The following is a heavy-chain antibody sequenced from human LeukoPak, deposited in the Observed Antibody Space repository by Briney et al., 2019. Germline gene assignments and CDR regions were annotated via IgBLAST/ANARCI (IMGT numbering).Heavy chain of an antibody. V-gene: IGHV3-30*18. D-gene: IGHD6-13*01. CDR3: TKDRREQQLVYYFDY. J-gene: IGHJ4*02. Sequence: GGSLRLSCAASGFTFSSYGMHWVRQAPGKGLEWVAVISYDGSNKYYADSVKGRLTISRDNSKNTLYLQMNSLRAEDTAVYYCTKDRREQQLVYYFDYWGQGTLVTVSS. CDR1: GFTFSSYG. CDR2: ISYDGSNK.